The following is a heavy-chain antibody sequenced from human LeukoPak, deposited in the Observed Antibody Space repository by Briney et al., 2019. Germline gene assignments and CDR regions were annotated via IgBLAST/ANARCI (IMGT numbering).Heavy chain of an antibody. Sequence: GASVKVSCTASGGTFSSYAISWVRQAPGQGLEWMGGIIPIFGTANYAQKFQGRVTITADESTSTAYMELSSLRSEDTAVYYSARDGRRRAFDYWGQGTLVTVSS. D-gene: IGHD1-1*01. V-gene: IGHV1-69*01. CDR3: ARDGRRRAFDY. J-gene: IGHJ4*02. CDR2: IIPIFGTA. CDR1: GGTFSSYA.